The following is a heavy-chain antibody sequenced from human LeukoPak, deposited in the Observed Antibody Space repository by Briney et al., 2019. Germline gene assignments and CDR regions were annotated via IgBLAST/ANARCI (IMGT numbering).Heavy chain of an antibody. CDR2: ISWNSGSI. Sequence: SLRLSCAASGFTFDDYAMHWVRQAPGKGLEWVSGISWNSGSIGDADSVKGRFTISRDNAKDSLYLQMNSLRAEDMALYYCAKDMLPHSSVGRGNWFDPWGQGTLVTVSS. V-gene: IGHV3-9*03. CDR3: AKDMLPHSSVGRGNWFDP. CDR1: GFTFDDYA. J-gene: IGHJ5*02. D-gene: IGHD6-19*01.